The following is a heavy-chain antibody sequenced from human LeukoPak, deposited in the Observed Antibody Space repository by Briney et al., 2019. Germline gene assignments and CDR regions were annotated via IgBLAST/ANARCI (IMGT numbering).Heavy chain of an antibody. Sequence: GGSLRLSCAASGFTFSSYSMNWVRQAPGEGLEWVSSISSSSSYIYYADSVKGRFTISRDNAKNSLYLQMNSLRAEDTAVYYCARALNSTDLIDAFDIWGQGTMVTVSS. CDR2: ISSSSSYI. CDR1: GFTFSSYS. V-gene: IGHV3-21*01. J-gene: IGHJ3*02. CDR3: ARALNSTDLIDAFDI.